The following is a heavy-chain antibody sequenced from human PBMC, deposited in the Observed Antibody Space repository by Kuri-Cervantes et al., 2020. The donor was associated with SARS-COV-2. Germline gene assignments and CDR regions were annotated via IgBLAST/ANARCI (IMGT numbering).Heavy chain of an antibody. J-gene: IGHJ4*02. V-gene: IGHV3-33*01. CDR2: IWHNGTLK. CDR3: AREAPDTTSVTKGIDY. Sequence: GESLKISCEASGFTFSTYAMHWVRHTPGKGLAWMAVIWHNGTLKYYVDSVKGRFIISRDNSRNKLYLQMNRLRADDTGVYYCAREAPDTTSVTKGIDYWGQGTLVTVSS. CDR1: GFTFSTYA. D-gene: IGHD4-17*01.